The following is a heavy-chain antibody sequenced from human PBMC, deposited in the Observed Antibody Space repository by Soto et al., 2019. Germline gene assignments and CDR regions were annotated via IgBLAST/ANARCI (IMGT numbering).Heavy chain of an antibody. V-gene: IGHV3-30-3*01. J-gene: IGHJ5*02. CDR3: ARSYSGSYRGPGWFDP. D-gene: IGHD1-26*01. CDR2: ISYDGSNI. Sequence: GGSLRLSCAVSGFTFSNYAMHWVRQAPGKGLEWVAVISYDGSNIYYADSVKGRFTISRDNSKNTLYLQMNSLRAEDTAVYYCARSYSGSYRGPGWFDPWGQGTLVTVSS. CDR1: GFTFSNYA.